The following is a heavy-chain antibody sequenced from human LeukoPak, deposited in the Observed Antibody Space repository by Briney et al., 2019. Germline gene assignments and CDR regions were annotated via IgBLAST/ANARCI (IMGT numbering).Heavy chain of an antibody. J-gene: IGHJ4*02. CDR2: INAGNGNT. D-gene: IGHD3-22*01. Sequence: ATVKVSCKASGYTFTSYAMHWVRQAPGQRLEWMGWINAGNGNTKYSQKFQGRVTITRDTSASTAYMELSSLRSEDTAVYYCARVDYDSSGYESPYLDYWGQGTLVTVSS. V-gene: IGHV1-3*01. CDR1: GYTFTSYA. CDR3: ARVDYDSSGYESPYLDY.